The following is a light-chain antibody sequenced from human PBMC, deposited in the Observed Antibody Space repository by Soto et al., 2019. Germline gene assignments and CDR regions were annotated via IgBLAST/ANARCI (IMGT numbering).Light chain of an antibody. J-gene: IGKJ5*01. CDR1: QSVSTY. V-gene: IGKV3-11*01. Sequence: DIVFTQSPATLYLSPGERATLSCRASQSVSTYLAWYQQRPGQAPRLLIYDASYRATDIPPRFSGSGSGTDFTLTISSLEPEDFAVYYCQQRRSWPPTITFGQGTRLEIK. CDR3: QQRRSWPPTIT. CDR2: DAS.